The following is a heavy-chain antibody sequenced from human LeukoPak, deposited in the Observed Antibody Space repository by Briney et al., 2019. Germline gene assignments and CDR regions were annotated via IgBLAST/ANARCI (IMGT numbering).Heavy chain of an antibody. D-gene: IGHD2-2*02. CDR2: IRYDGSNK. CDR3: AKEQEPIVVVPAAIGY. V-gene: IGHV3-30*02. CDR1: GFTFSSYG. J-gene: IGHJ4*02. Sequence: PGGSLRLSCAASGFTFSSYGMHWVRQAPGKGLEWVAFIRYDGSNKYYADSVKGRFTISRDNSKNTLYLQMNSLRAEDTAVYYCAKEQEPIVVVPAAIGYWGQGTLVTVSS.